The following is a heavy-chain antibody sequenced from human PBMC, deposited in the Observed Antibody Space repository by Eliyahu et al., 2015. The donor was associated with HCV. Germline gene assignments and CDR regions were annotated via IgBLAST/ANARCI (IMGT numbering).Heavy chain of an antibody. CDR2: ISGSGGTT. D-gene: IGHD4-17*01. J-gene: IGHJ4*02. Sequence: EAQLVESGGGLVQPGGSLRLSCAASKFXFTDYCMNWVRQAPGKGLEWVSAISGSGGTTFYAXSVKGRFTISRDNSKNTLYLHMNSLRAEDTAIYYCAKPASYGDYGDFDYWGQGSLVTVSS. V-gene: IGHV3-23*04. CDR3: AKPASYGDYGDFDY. CDR1: KFXFTDYC.